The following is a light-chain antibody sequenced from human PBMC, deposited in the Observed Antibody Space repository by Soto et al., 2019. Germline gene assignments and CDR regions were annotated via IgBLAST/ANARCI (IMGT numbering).Light chain of an antibody. Sequence: EIVLTQSPGTLSLSPGDRATLSCRASQSVSSNFLAWYQQKPGQAPRLLIYGASIRATGIPDRFSGSGSGTDFTLTMRRLEPEDFAMYFCHQYGSSPRTFGQGTKVGIK. J-gene: IGKJ1*01. CDR2: GAS. V-gene: IGKV3-20*01. CDR3: HQYGSSPRT. CDR1: QSVSSNF.